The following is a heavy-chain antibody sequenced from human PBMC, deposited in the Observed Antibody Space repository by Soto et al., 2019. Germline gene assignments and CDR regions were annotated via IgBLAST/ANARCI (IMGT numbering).Heavy chain of an antibody. J-gene: IGHJ6*03. CDR2: ISGSGGST. D-gene: IGHD7-27*01. V-gene: IGHV3-23*01. Sequence: EVQLLESGGGLVQPGGSLRLSCAASGFTFSSYAMSWVRQAPGKGLEWVSAISGSGGSTYYADSGKGPVTNSRDNSKNALYRLLSGQRANDTAVYDCGRDPGARPEYMDVWGKGTKVPVSS. CDR3: GRDPGARPEYMDV. CDR1: GFTFSSYA.